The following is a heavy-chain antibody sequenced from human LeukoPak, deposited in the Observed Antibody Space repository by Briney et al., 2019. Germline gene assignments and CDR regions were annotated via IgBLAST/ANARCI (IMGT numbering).Heavy chain of an antibody. V-gene: IGHV4-59*01. CDR1: GGSINTYY. CDR3: GRDALVGYFSYYYMDV. CDR2: IYSSGST. D-gene: IGHD2-15*01. Sequence: SETLSLTCTVSGGSINTYYWNWIRQPPGKRLEWIGNIYSSGSTTYNRCLKSRVTISVDTSKNQFSLKLSSVTAADTAVYYCGRDALVGYFSYYYMDVWGEGTTVTVSS. J-gene: IGHJ6*03.